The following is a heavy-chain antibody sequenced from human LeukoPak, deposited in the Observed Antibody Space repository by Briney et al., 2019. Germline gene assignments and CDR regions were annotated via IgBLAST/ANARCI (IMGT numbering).Heavy chain of an antibody. CDR3: ARGRKVSGVRRINWARHENYFFYYIDV. J-gene: IGHJ6*03. Sequence: SETLSLTCAVYGGSFSDSYWTWIRHRPGKGLEWIGEIHHSGTTNFNPSLQSRVSISVDTAKNQFASMTAADTALYYCARGRKVSGVRRINWARHENYFFYYIDVWGKGTTVSVSS. V-gene: IGHV4-34*01. CDR1: GGSFSDSY. CDR2: IHHSGTT. D-gene: IGHD1-14*01.